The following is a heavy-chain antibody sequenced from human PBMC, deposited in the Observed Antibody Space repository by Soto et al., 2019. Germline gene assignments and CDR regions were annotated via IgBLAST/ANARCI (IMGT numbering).Heavy chain of an antibody. Sequence: HLGGSLRLSCAASGFTFSSYGMHWVRQAPGKGLEWVAVIWYDGSNKYYADSVKGRFTISRDNSKNTLYLQMNSLRAEDTAVYYCARDFLAAKAYNWFDPWAREPWSPSPQ. CDR2: IWYDGSNK. CDR1: GFTFSSYG. J-gene: IGHJ5*02. CDR3: ARDFLAAKAYNWFDP. D-gene: IGHD6-13*01. V-gene: IGHV3-33*01.